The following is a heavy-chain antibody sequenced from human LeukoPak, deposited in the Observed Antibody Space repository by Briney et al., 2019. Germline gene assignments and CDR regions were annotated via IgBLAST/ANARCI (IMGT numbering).Heavy chain of an antibody. J-gene: IGHJ6*03. CDR2: ISYDGSNK. CDR3: ARDGSGTPSYYYYYMDV. CDR1: GFTFSSYA. V-gene: IGHV3-30*04. Sequence: PGRSLRLSCAASGFTFSSYAMHWVRQAPGKGLEWGAVISYDGSNKYYADSVKGRFTISRDNSKNTLYLQMNSLRAEDTAVYYCARDGSGTPSYYYYYMDVWGKGTTVTVSS. D-gene: IGHD3-3*01.